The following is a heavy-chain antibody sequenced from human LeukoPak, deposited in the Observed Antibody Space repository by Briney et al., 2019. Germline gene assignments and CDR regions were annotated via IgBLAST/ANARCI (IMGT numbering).Heavy chain of an antibody. J-gene: IGHJ5*02. Sequence: GGPLRLFCRASGLTFRSYSVLCAPHAAGKGLEWVSVITNSGGTTYYAASVEGRFTISRDNSKNTLYLQMNSLRDEDTAVYYCAKGLDPWGQGTLVTVSS. CDR3: AKGLDP. CDR1: GLTFRSYS. CDR2: ITNSGGTT. V-gene: IGHV3-23*01.